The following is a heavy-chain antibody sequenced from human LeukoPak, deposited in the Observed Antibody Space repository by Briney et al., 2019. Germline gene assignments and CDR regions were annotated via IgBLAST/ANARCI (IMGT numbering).Heavy chain of an antibody. CDR1: GGSISSYY. J-gene: IGHJ5*02. CDR3: ARGEYYYDSHWFDP. V-gene: IGHV4-59*01. CDR2: IYYSGST. D-gene: IGHD3-22*01. Sequence: SETLSLTCTVSGGSISSYYWSWIRQPPGKGLEWIGYIYYSGSTNYNPSLKRRVTISVDTSKNQFSLKLSSVTAADTAVYYCARGEYYYDSHWFDPWGQGTLVTVSS.